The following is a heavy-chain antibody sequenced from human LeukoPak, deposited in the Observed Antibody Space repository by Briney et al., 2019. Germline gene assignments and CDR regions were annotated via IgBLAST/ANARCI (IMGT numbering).Heavy chain of an antibody. D-gene: IGHD5-24*01. CDR3: ARSYGYHSVVWDY. CDR1: GGSISDYY. J-gene: IGHJ4*02. V-gene: IGHV4-59*08. Sequence: NPSQTLSLTCTISGGSISDYYWSWIRRPPGKKLEWIGYISYSGSTIYSPSLKSRVTISLATSRNQFSLKLTSVTATDTAIYYCARSYGYHSVVWDYWGQGTLVTVSS. CDR2: ISYSGST.